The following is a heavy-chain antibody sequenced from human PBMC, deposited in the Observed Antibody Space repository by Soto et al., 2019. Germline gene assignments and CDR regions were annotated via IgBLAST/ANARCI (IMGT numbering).Heavy chain of an antibody. J-gene: IGHJ4*02. Sequence: QVQLVQSGAELKKPGASVKVSCKASGYTFSNYDMNWVREATGQGPEWIGWVNPNNGDTGYAQKFQGRVTLTTDISTTTAYMELTSLRSEDTAIYYCAKVSIKGSAIDFDYWGPGTLITVSS. CDR1: GYTFSNYD. V-gene: IGHV1-8*01. D-gene: IGHD3-10*01. CDR2: VNPNNGDT. CDR3: AKVSIKGSAIDFDY.